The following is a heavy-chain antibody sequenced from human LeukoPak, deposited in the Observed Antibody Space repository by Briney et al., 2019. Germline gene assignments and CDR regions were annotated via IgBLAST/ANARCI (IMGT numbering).Heavy chain of an antibody. CDR3: ARGYCSGGSCYVFDY. CDR1: GDTFTTYY. V-gene: IGHV1-2*02. CDR2: MNPNSGDT. J-gene: IGHJ4*02. Sequence: GASVKVSCKASGDTFTTYYMHWVRQAPGQGLEWMGWMNPNSGDTNYAQKFQDRVTMTRDTSISTAYMDLSRLISDDTAVYYCARGYCSGGSCYVFDYWGQGTLVTVSS. D-gene: IGHD2-15*01.